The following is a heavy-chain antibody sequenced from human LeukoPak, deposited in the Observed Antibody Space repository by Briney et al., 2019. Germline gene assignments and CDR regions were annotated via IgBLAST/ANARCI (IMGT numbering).Heavy chain of an antibody. J-gene: IGHJ4*02. D-gene: IGHD3-22*01. CDR1: GFTFSSYG. CDR2: ISFDATNK. V-gene: IGHV3-30*18. Sequence: PGGSLRLSCAVSGFTFSSYGMHWVRQAPGQGLEWEAVISFDATNKYYADSVKGRFTISRDNSKNTLYLQMNSLRAEDTAVYYCAKDSSADDSSGYSYYFDYWGQGTLVTVSS. CDR3: AKDSSADDSSGYSYYFDY.